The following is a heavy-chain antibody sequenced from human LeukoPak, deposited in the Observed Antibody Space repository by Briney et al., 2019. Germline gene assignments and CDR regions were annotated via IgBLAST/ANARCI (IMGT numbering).Heavy chain of an antibody. CDR2: IIPIFGTA. J-gene: IGHJ4*02. CDR3: ARDGCGGDCYLDY. V-gene: IGHV1-69*13. CDR1: GGTFSSYA. D-gene: IGHD2-21*02. Sequence: GASVKVSCKASGGTFSSYAISWVRQAPGQGLEWMGGIIPIFGTANYAQKFQGRVTITADESTSTAYMELSSLRSEDTAVYYCARDGCGGDCYLDYWGQGTLVTVSS.